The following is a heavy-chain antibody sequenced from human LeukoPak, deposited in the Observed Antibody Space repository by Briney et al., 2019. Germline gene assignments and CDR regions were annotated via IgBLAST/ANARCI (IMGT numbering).Heavy chain of an antibody. J-gene: IGHJ3*02. CDR1: GGSISSSSYY. CDR3: ATSYYDSSGYYRSGAFDI. Sequence: PSETLSLTCTVSGGSISSSSYYWGWIRQPPGKGLEWIGSIYYSGSTYYNPSLKSRVTISVDTSKNQFSLKLSSVTAADTAVYYCATSYYDSSGYYRSGAFDIWGQGTMVTVSS. CDR2: IYYSGST. D-gene: IGHD3-22*01. V-gene: IGHV4-39*07.